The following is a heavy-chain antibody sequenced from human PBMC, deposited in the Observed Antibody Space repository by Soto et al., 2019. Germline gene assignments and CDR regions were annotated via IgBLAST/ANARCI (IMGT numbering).Heavy chain of an antibody. J-gene: IGHJ1*01. CDR1: GFTFSSYA. V-gene: IGHV3-23*01. Sequence: HPGGSLRLSCAASGFTFSSYAMSWVRQAPGKGLEWVSAISGSGGSTYYADSVKGRFTISRDNSKNTLYLQMNSLRAEDTAVYYCAKDSYDSSGYYYVSEYFQHWGRGTLVTVSS. CDR2: ISGSGGST. D-gene: IGHD3-22*01. CDR3: AKDSYDSSGYYYVSEYFQH.